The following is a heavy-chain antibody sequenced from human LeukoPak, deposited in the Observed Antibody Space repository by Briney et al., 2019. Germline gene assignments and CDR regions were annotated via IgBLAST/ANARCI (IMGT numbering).Heavy chain of an antibody. CDR1: GFTFSSYS. Sequence: GGSLTLSCAASGFTFSSYSMNWVRQAPGKVLEWVSSISSSSSYIYYADSVKGRFLISRDNAKNSLYLQMNSLRAEDTAVYYCARDNWSKYYFDYWGQGTLVTVSS. CDR2: ISSSSSYI. D-gene: IGHD1/OR15-1a*01. J-gene: IGHJ4*02. V-gene: IGHV3-21*01. CDR3: ARDNWSKYYFDY.